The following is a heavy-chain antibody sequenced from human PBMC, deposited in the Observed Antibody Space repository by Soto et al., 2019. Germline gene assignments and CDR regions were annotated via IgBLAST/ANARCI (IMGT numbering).Heavy chain of an antibody. CDR2: ISAYNGNT. CDR3: ARSIVVVVAATPILGAFDI. J-gene: IGHJ3*02. CDR1: GYTFTSYG. D-gene: IGHD2-15*01. V-gene: IGHV1-18*01. Sequence: TSVKVSCKASGYTFTSYGISWVRQAPGQGLEWMGWISAYNGNTNYAQKLQGRVTMTTDTSTSTAYMELRSLRSDDTAVYYCARSIVVVVAATPILGAFDIWGQGTMVTVSS.